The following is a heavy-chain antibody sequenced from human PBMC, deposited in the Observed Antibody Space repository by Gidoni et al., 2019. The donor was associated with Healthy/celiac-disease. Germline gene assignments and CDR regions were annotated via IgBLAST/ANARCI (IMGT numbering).Heavy chain of an antibody. CDR2: IWYDGSNK. CDR1: AFTLGCYG. Sequence: QVQLVESGGGLVQPGRSLRLSCAASAFTLGCYGMHWDRQAPGKGLEWVAGIWYDGSNKYYADSVKGRVTITRDNSKNTLYLQMSGLRAEDTAGYYGARRVYRGWDSRYYYGMDVWGQGTTVTVAS. J-gene: IGHJ6*02. CDR3: ARRVYRGWDSRYYYGMDV. V-gene: IGHV3-33*01. D-gene: IGHD6-19*01.